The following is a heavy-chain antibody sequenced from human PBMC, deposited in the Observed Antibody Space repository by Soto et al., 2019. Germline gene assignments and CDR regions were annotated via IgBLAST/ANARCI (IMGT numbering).Heavy chain of an antibody. D-gene: IGHD3-16*01. Sequence: QEQLVQSGAEVKKPGSSVKVSCKDSGGLFSSFAISCVRQAPGQGLEWMGGIIPVFGTTNYAQKFQGRVTITADESTNTAYMELSSLTSDDTAMYYCARGGGPYVWFNEFWGQGTQVTVSS. CDR1: GGLFSSFA. V-gene: IGHV1-69*01. CDR3: ARGGGPYVWFNEF. J-gene: IGHJ4*02. CDR2: IIPVFGTT.